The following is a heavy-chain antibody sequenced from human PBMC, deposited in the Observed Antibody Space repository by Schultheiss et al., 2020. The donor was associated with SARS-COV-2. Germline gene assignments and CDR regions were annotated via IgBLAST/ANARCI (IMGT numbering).Heavy chain of an antibody. J-gene: IGHJ4*02. Sequence: GSLRLSCTVSGGSISSTSYYWGWVRQTPGKGLQWIGSIYYSGSTYYNPSLKSRVTISVDASKNQFSLRLSSVTAADTALYYCAFDREGMTYHFDYWGQGTLVTVSS. CDR3: AFDREGMTYHFDY. CDR2: IYYSGST. CDR1: GGSISSTSYY. V-gene: IGHV4-39*07. D-gene: IGHD1-14*01.